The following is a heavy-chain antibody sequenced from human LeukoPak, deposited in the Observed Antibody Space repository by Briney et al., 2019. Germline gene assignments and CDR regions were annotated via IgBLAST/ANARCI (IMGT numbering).Heavy chain of an antibody. V-gene: IGHV3-53*01. CDR1: GFTVSSNY. CDR2: IYSGGST. J-gene: IGHJ3*02. Sequence: PGGSLRLSCAASGFTVSSNYMSWVRQAPGKGLEWVSVIYSGGSTYYADSVKGRFTISRDNSKNTLYHQMNSLRAEDTAVYYCARDKDDAFDIWGQGTMVTVSS. CDR3: ARDKDDAFDI.